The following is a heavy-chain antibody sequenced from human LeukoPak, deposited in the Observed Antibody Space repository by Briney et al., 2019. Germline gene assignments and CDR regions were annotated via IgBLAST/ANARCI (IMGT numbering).Heavy chain of an antibody. J-gene: IGHJ6*03. V-gene: IGHV3-30*04. CDR3: ARGGGSWSVYYYYMDV. CDR1: GFTFSSYA. CDR2: ISYDGSNK. Sequence: PGGSLRLSCAASGFTFSSYAMHWVRQAPGKGLEWVAVISYDGSNKSYADSVKGRFTISRDNSKNTLYLQMNSLRAEDTAVYYCARGGGSWSVYYYYMDVWGKGTTVTVSS. D-gene: IGHD6-13*01.